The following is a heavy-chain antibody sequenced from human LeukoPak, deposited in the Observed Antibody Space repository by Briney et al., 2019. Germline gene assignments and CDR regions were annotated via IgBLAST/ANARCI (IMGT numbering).Heavy chain of an antibody. J-gene: IGHJ4*02. V-gene: IGHV3-23*01. CDR2: ISGSGGST. Sequence: AGSLRLSCAASGFTFSSYAMNWVRKAPGKGLEWVSAISGSGGSTYYADSVKGRFTISRDNSKNTLYLQMNSLRAEDTAVYYCARGFGVVIMGFDYWGQGTLVTVSS. CDR3: ARGFGVVIMGFDY. CDR1: GFTFSSYA. D-gene: IGHD3-3*01.